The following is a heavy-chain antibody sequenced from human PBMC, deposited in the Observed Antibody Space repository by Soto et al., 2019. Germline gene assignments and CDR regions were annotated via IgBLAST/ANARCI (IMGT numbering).Heavy chain of an antibody. CDR1: GFTFNNYG. Sequence: QVQLVESGGGVVQPGRSLRLSCAASGFTFNNYGMHWVRQAPGKGLEWVAVIWNDGNGYYYANAVKGRFTISRNNSKNTPLRKIRVQRVETAALFYGARGQISPPTRGAASARGGMDVWGQGTTVTVSS. CDR3: ARGQISPPTRGAASARGGMDV. D-gene: IGHD6-13*01. CDR2: IWNDGNGY. J-gene: IGHJ6*02. V-gene: IGHV3-33*01.